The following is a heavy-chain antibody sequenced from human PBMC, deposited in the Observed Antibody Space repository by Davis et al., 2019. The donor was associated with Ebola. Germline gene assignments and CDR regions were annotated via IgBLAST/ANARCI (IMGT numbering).Heavy chain of an antibody. V-gene: IGHV3-21*01. CDR3: ARGPRIAAAGTNYYFDY. Sequence: GGSLRLSCAASGFIFSNCAMYWVRQAPGKGLEWVSIIGTGHDTYYADSVKGRFTISRDNAKNSLYLQMNSLRAEDTAVYYCARGPRIAAAGTNYYFDYWGQGTLVTVSS. CDR1: GFIFSNCA. D-gene: IGHD6-13*01. J-gene: IGHJ4*02. CDR2: IGTGHDT.